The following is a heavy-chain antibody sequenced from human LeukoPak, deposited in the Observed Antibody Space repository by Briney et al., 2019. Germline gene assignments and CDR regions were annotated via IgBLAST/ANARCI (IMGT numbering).Heavy chain of an antibody. CDR1: GDTFTNYY. J-gene: IGHJ4*02. D-gene: IGHD2-8*02. Sequence: ASVTVSFKSSGDTFTNYYMHWVRQAPGQGLEWMGLINPTGTGTNYAQKFRGRVTLTRDTSTTTVYMELSSLRSEDTAVYYCAREESGGYFDYWGQGTPVTVSS. CDR3: AREESGGYFDY. CDR2: INPTGTGT. V-gene: IGHV1-46*01.